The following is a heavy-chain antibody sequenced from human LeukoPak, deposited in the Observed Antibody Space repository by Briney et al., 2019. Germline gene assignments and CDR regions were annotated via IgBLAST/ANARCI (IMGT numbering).Heavy chain of an antibody. J-gene: IGHJ4*02. CDR2: ISSSSSYI. CDR1: GFTFSSYS. Sequence: GWSLRLSCAASGFTFSSYSMNWVRQAPGKGPESVSSISSSSSYIYYADSVKGRFTISRDNAKNSLYLQMNSLRAEDTAVYYCARVGQQLVDYWGQGSLVTVSS. CDR3: ARVGQQLVDY. D-gene: IGHD6-13*01. V-gene: IGHV3-21*01.